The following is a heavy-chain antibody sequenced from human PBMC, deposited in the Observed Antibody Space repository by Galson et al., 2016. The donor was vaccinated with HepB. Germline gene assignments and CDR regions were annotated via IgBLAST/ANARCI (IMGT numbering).Heavy chain of an antibody. V-gene: IGHV3-30*03. Sequence: SLRLSCAASGFMFSSYWMSWVRQAPGKGLEWVALISYDGRKKYYADSVKGRFTISRDNSKNTLYLQMNSLRAEDTAVYYCARDSDTSGLHWYFDLWGRGTLVTVSS. CDR2: ISYDGRKK. D-gene: IGHD3-22*01. J-gene: IGHJ2*01. CDR3: ARDSDTSGLHWYFDL. CDR1: GFMFSSYW.